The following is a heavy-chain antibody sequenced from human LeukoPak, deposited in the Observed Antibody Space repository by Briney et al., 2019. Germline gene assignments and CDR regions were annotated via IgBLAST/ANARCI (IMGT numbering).Heavy chain of an antibody. CDR2: IYPGDSDT. CDR1: GYSFTSYW. J-gene: IGHJ4*02. CDR3: ARQHYSSGWYPGYFDY. Sequence: GESLKISCKGSGYSFTSYWIGWVRQMPGKGLEWMGIIYPGDSDTRYSPSFQGHVTISADKSISTAYLQWSSLKASDTAMYYCARQHYSSGWYPGYFDYWGQGTLVTVSS. V-gene: IGHV5-51*01. D-gene: IGHD6-19*01.